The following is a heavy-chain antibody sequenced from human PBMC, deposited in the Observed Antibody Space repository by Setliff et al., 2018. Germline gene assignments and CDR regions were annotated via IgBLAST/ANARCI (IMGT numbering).Heavy chain of an antibody. D-gene: IGHD3-22*01. V-gene: IGHV4-39*07. CDR2: IYYRGST. J-gene: IGHJ4*02. CDR1: GGSISSSGYY. Sequence: PSETLSLTCTVSGGSISSSGYYWGGIRQPPGKGLEWIGSIYYRGSTYYNPSLKSRVIMSVDASKNQFSLKLSSVTAADTAAYYCARVDSSGYYYILFDFWGQGTRVTVSS. CDR3: ARVDSSGYYYILFDF.